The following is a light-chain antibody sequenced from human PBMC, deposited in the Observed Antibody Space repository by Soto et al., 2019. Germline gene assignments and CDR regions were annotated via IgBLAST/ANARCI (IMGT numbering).Light chain of an antibody. J-gene: IGKJ1*01. CDR2: CAA. CDR1: QSVSSN. CDR3: QQYNNWPTT. V-gene: IGKV3-15*01. Sequence: EIVLTQSPATLSVSPGERATLSCRASQSVSSNLAWYQQKPAQAPRLLIYCAATRATGIPARFSGSGSWTEFTLTISSMLSEDFAVYYCQQYNNWPTTFGQGTKVDIK.